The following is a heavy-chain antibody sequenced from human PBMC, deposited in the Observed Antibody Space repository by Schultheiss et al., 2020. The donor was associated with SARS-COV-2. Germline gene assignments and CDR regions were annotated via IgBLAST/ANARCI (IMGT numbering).Heavy chain of an antibody. CDR2: IYYSGST. Sequence: SETLSLTCTVSGGSINRSDYYWTWIRQSPGKGLDWIGYIYYSGSTYYNPSLKSRVTISVDTSKNQFSLKLSSVTAADTAVYYCARDGDSSSSDPNYYYGMDVWGQGTTVTVSS. CDR3: ARDGDSSSSDPNYYYGMDV. J-gene: IGHJ6*02. D-gene: IGHD6-6*01. V-gene: IGHV4-31*03. CDR1: GGSINRSDYY.